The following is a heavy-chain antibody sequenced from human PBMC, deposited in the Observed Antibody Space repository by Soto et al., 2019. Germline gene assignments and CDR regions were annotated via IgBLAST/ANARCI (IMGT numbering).Heavy chain of an antibody. CDR1: GFFFRDFT. CDR3: SRDYLGQLPD. V-gene: IGHV3-49*03. D-gene: IGHD1-1*01. J-gene: IGHJ1*01. Sequence: GSQRLTCSASGFFFRDFTMSWFRQAPGKGLEWVGYIRTKSYGETTTYAASVKDRFTISRDDSKSIAYLQMNSLKAEDTAVYYCSRDYLGQLPDWGQGT. CDR2: IRTKSYGETT.